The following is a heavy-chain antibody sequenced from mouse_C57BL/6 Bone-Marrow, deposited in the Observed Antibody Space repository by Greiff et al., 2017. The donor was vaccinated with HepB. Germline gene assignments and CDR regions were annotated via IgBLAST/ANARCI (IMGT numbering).Heavy chain of an antibody. CDR3: ARRGNLNYGSSCYWYFDV. D-gene: IGHD1-1*01. CDR1: GFTFSDYG. CDR2: ISSGSSTI. Sequence: EVHLVESGGGLVKPGGSLKLSCAASGFTFSDYGMHWVRQAPEKGLEWVAYISSGSSTIYYADTVKGRFTSSRDNAKNTLFLQMTSLRSEDTAMYYCARRGNLNYGSSCYWYFDVWGTGTTVTVSS. J-gene: IGHJ1*03. V-gene: IGHV5-17*01.